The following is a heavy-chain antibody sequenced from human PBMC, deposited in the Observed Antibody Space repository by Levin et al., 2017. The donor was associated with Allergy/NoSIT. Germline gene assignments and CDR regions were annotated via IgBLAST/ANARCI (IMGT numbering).Heavy chain of an antibody. D-gene: IGHD3-9*01. Sequence: SQTLSLTCTVSGGSISSGSYYWSWIRQPAGKGLEWIGRIYTSGSTNYNPSLKSRVTISVDTSKNQFSLKLSSVTAADTAVYYCARDSPHYDILTGYFYNWYFDLWGRGTLVTVSS. CDR1: GGSISSGSYY. J-gene: IGHJ2*01. CDR3: ARDSPHYDILTGYFYNWYFDL. V-gene: IGHV4-61*02. CDR2: IYTSGST.